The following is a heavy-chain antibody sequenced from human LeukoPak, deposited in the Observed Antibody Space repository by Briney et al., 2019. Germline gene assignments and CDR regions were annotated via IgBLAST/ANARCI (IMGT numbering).Heavy chain of an antibody. CDR1: GGSISSGGYY. Sequence: SQTLSLTCAVSGGSISSGGYYWSWLRQPPGKGLEWIGYIYYSGSTNYNPSLKSRVTISVDTSKNQFSLKLSSVTAADTAVYYCARRFVGYDSSWGASDIWGQGTMVTVSS. CDR3: ARRFVGYDSSWGASDI. V-gene: IGHV4-30-4*07. CDR2: IYYSGST. D-gene: IGHD6-13*01. J-gene: IGHJ3*02.